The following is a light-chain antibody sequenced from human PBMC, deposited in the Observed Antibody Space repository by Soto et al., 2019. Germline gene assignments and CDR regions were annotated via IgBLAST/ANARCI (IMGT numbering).Light chain of an antibody. J-gene: IGLJ1*01. CDR1: SSNVGSNF. CDR2: EVT. CDR3: SSYTSSSTHV. Sequence: QSALTQPPSASGTPGQRVTISCSGSSSNVGSNFVSWYQQHPGKAPKLMIFEVTKRPSGVPDRFSGSKSGNTASLTISGLQAEDEADYYCSSYTSSSTHVFGTGTKVTVL. V-gene: IGLV2-18*02.